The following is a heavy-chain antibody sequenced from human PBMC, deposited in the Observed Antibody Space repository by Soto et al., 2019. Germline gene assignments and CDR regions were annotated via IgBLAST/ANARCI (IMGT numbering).Heavy chain of an antibody. CDR1: GGSISSYY. Sequence: TLSHTCTVSGGSISSYYWSWIRQPPGKGLEWIGYIYYSGSTNYNPSLKSRVTISVDTSKNQLSLKLSSVTAADTAVYYCARTLYDFWSGIHDYWGQGTLVTVSS. V-gene: IGHV4-59*07. D-gene: IGHD3-3*01. J-gene: IGHJ4*02. CDR3: ARTLYDFWSGIHDY. CDR2: IYYSGST.